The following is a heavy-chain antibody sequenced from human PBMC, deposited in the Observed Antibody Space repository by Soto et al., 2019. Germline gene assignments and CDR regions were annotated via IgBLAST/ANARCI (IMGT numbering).Heavy chain of an antibody. J-gene: IGHJ1*01. CDR2: ISGSGGST. D-gene: IGHD1-26*01. V-gene: IGHV3-23*01. Sequence: GGSLRLSCAASGFTFSSYAMSWVRQAPGKGLEWVSAISGSGGSTYYADSVKGRFTISRDNSKNTLYLQMNSLRAEDTAVYYCAKPGLTGGSSPPEYFQHWGQGTLVTVSS. CDR3: AKPGLTGGSSPPEYFQH. CDR1: GFTFSSYA.